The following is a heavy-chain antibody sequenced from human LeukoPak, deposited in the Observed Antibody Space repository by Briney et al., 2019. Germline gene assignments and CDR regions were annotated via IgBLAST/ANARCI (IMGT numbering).Heavy chain of an antibody. Sequence: SETLSLTCTVSGYSISSGYYWGWIRQPPGKGLEWIGSIYHSGSTYYNPSLKSRVTISVDTSKNQFPLKLSSVTAADTAVYYCARLGSYHDFWGQGALVTVSS. CDR1: GYSISSGYY. V-gene: IGHV4-38-2*02. CDR3: ARLGSYHDF. D-gene: IGHD1-26*01. CDR2: IYHSGST. J-gene: IGHJ4*02.